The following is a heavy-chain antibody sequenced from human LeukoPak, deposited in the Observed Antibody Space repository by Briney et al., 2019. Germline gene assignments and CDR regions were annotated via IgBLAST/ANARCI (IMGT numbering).Heavy chain of an antibody. J-gene: IGHJ5*02. D-gene: IGHD2-2*01. Sequence: ASVKVSCKASGGTFSSYAISWVRQAPGQGLEWMGGIIPIFGTANYAQKFQGRVTITTDESTSTAYMELSSLRSEDTAVYYCARGGDGCGSTSCYDWFDPWGQGTLVTVSS. CDR1: GGTFSSYA. CDR3: ARGGDGCGSTSCYDWFDP. V-gene: IGHV1-69*05. CDR2: IIPIFGTA.